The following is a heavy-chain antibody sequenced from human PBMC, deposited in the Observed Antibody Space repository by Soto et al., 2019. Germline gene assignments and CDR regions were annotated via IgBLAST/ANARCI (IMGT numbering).Heavy chain of an antibody. CDR2: INPATGDT. D-gene: IGHD3-22*01. V-gene: IGHV1-3*01. CDR3: ARAAGRSKLLPYYFDP. CDR1: GYVFTTSA. J-gene: IGHJ5*02. Sequence: QVLLVQSGAEVQKPGASVRISCQASGYVFTTSAIHWVRQAPGQSLEWMGWINPATGDTKYSQNVRGRVTFALDTSATTAYLDLRSLASHDTAVYYCARAAGRSKLLPYYFDPWGQGTLDTVSS.